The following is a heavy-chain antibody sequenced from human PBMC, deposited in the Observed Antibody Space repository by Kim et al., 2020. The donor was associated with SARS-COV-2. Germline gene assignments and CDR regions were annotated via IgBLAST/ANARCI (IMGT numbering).Heavy chain of an antibody. J-gene: IGHJ2*01. CDR3: AKHYSSSWVFEL. Sequence: NTASVYGRFTISRDNAKNTQYLTMNSLRAEDTAVYYCAKHYSSSWVFELWGRGTLVTVSS. D-gene: IGHD6-13*01. V-gene: IGHV3-23*01.